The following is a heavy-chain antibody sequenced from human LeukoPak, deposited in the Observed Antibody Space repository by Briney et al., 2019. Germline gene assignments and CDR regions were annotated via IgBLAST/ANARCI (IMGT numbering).Heavy chain of an antibody. CDR3: ARDLKQWLGPYYGMDV. D-gene: IGHD6-19*01. CDR2: ISYGGSNK. Sequence: GGSLRLSCAASGFTFSSYAMHWVRQAPGKGLEWVAVISYGGSNKYYADSVKGRFTISRDNSKNTPYLQMNSLRAEDTAVYYCARDLKQWLGPYYGMDVWGQGTTVTVSS. CDR1: GFTFSSYA. J-gene: IGHJ6*02. V-gene: IGHV3-30-3*01.